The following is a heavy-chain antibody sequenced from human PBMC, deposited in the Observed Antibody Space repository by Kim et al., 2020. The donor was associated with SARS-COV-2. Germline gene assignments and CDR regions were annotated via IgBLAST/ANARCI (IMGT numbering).Heavy chain of an antibody. D-gene: IGHD2-2*01. CDR2: ITSSGSTI. CDR3: ARAGCSSTSCFVNYYYYMDV. J-gene: IGHJ6*03. V-gene: IGHV3-48*03. CDR1: GFTFSSYE. Sequence: GGSLRLSCAASGFTFSSYEMNWVRQAPGKGLEWVSYITSSGSTIYYADSVKGRFTISRDNAKNSLYLQMHSLRAEDTAVYYCARAGCSSTSCFVNYYYYMDVWGEGTTVTVSS.